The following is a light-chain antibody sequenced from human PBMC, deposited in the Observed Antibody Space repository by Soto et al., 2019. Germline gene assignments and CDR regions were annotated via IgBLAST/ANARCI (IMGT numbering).Light chain of an antibody. Sequence: ALTQPASVSGSPGQSITISCTGTGSDISAYNYVSWYQQHPGKAPKLMIYEVGDRPSGLSNLFSGSKSGNTASLTISRLKPDDEADYYCSSYTSNNFYVFGTGTKV. V-gene: IGLV2-14*01. CDR3: SSYTSNNFYV. CDR2: EVG. J-gene: IGLJ1*01. CDR1: GSDISAYNY.